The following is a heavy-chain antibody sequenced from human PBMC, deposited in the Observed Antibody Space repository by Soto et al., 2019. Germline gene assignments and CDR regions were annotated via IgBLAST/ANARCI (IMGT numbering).Heavy chain of an antibody. J-gene: IGHJ1*01. V-gene: IGHV3-23*01. CDR1: RFTFSDFA. CDR3: AKDQAAAGTISRYFQD. CDR2: IGGGGADT. Sequence: DVQLLESGGGLVQPGGSLTLSCAASRFTFSDFAMSWVRQAPGKGLEWVSAIGGGGADTYYADSVKGRFTISRDNSKNTLYLQMNSLRDEDTAVYYCAKDQAAAGTISRYFQDWGQGTLVTVSS. D-gene: IGHD6-13*01.